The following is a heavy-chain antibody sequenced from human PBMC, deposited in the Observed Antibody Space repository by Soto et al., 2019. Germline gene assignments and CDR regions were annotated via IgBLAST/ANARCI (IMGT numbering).Heavy chain of an antibody. CDR2: IYHSGST. CDR3: ARGTGYCSSGSCYNWFDP. J-gene: IGHJ5*02. Sequence: PSETLSLTCTVSGGSISSDNWWTWVRQPPGKGLEWIGEIYHSGSTNYNPSLKSRVTISIDKSKNQFSLRLTSVTAADTAVYYCARGTGYCSSGSCYNWFDPWGQGTLVTVSS. V-gene: IGHV4-4*02. CDR1: GGSISSDNW. D-gene: IGHD2-15*01.